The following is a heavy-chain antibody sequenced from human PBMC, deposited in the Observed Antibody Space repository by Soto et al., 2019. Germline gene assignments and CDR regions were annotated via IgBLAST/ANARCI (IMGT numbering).Heavy chain of an antibody. Sequence: ASVKVSCKASGYTFTGYYMHWVRQAPGQGLEWMGWINPNSGDTTSARKFQGRVTMTRDTSITTVYMVLSRLRTDDTAVYYCARGPYRNWFAPWGQGTLVTVSS. CDR3: ARGPYRNWFAP. CDR2: INPNSGDT. J-gene: IGHJ5*02. V-gene: IGHV1-2*02. D-gene: IGHD1-26*01. CDR1: GYTFTGYY.